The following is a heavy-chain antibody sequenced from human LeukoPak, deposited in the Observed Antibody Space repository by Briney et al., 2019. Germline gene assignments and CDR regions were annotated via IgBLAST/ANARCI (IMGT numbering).Heavy chain of an antibody. D-gene: IGHD4-17*01. V-gene: IGHV3-21*01. CDR1: GFTFSSYN. Sequence: GGSLRLSCAASGFTFSSYNINWVRQAPGKGLEWVSSISSSSSYIYYADSVKGRFTISRDNAKNSLYLQMNSLRAEDTAVYYCATIDYGAFDIWGQGTMVTVSS. CDR2: ISSSSSYI. J-gene: IGHJ3*02. CDR3: ATIDYGAFDI.